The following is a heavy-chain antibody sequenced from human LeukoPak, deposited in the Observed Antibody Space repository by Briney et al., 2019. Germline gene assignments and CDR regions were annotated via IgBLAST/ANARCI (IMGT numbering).Heavy chain of an antibody. Sequence: ASVKVSCKASGYTFTSYYMHWVRQAPGQGLEWMGIINPSGGSTSYAQKFQGRVTMTRDTSTSTVYMELSSLRSEDTAVYYCARGHLFIVVVPDAEYYFDYWGQGTLVTVSS. CDR1: GYTFTSYY. J-gene: IGHJ4*02. CDR3: ARGHLFIVVVPDAEYYFDY. V-gene: IGHV1-46*01. CDR2: INPSGGST. D-gene: IGHD2-2*01.